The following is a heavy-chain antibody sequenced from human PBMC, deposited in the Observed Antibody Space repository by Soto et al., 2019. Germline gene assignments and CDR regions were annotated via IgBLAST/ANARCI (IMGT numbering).Heavy chain of an antibody. CDR1: GFTFSSYS. J-gene: IGHJ6*02. Sequence: PGGSLRLSCAASGFTFSSYSMNWVRQAPGKGLEWVSSISSSSSYIYYADSVKGRFTISRDNAKNSLYLQMNSLRAEDTAVYYCARDQVVVVIKGESYYYYGMDVWGQGTTVTVSS. V-gene: IGHV3-21*01. CDR3: ARDQVVVVIKGESYYYYGMDV. CDR2: ISSSSSYI. D-gene: IGHD3-22*01.